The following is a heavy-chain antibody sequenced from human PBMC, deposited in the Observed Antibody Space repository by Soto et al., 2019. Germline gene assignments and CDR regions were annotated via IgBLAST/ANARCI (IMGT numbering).Heavy chain of an antibody. CDR2: IRNKAYSYST. D-gene: IGHD4-17*01. CDR3: TRVRIYSGDSGRPFDI. CDR1: GFTFSDHY. J-gene: IGHJ3*02. V-gene: IGHV3-72*01. Sequence: GGALRLSCAASGFTFSDHYMDWVRQAPGKGLEWVGRIRNKAYSYSTQYGASVKGRFTISRDDCKTSLSLQMNSLKTEDTAVYYCTRVRIYSGDSGRPFDIGGRGTVVIVSS.